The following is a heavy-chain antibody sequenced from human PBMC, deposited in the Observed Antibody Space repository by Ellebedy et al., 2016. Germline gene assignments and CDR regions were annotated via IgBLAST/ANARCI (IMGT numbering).Heavy chain of an antibody. D-gene: IGHD6-13*01. V-gene: IGHV1-46*01. CDR3: ARDLVPRQQLAPPLAYYFDY. CDR2: INPSGGST. Sequence: ASVKVSCXASGYTFTSYYMHWVRQAPGQGLEWMGIINPSGGSTSYAQKFQGRVTMTRDTSTSTVYMELSSLRSEDTAVYYCARDLVPRQQLAPPLAYYFDYWGQGTLVTVSS. J-gene: IGHJ4*02. CDR1: GYTFTSYY.